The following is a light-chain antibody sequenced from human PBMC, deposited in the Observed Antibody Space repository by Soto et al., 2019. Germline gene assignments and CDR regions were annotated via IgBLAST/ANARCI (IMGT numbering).Light chain of an antibody. J-gene: IGLJ1*01. Sequence: SYELTQSPSVSVSPGQTARITCSGDALAKKYVYWYQLKPGQAPLLVIYKDNERPSGIPERFSGSSSGTKATLTISGVQAEDEADYYCQSTDGSGKLDVFGSGTKVTVL. CDR1: ALAKKY. V-gene: IGLV3-25*03. CDR3: QSTDGSGKLDV. CDR2: KDN.